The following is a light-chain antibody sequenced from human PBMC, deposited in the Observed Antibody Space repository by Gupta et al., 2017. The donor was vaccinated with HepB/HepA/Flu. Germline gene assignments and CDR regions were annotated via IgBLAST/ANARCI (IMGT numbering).Light chain of an antibody. CDR1: QSVSTAY. CDR3: LQYAGSSFT. Sequence: IVLTQSPGTLSLSPGERATLSCRASQSVSTAYLAWYQQKPGQAPRLLIHSASSRATGVPNRFSGSGSGTDFTLTINRLEPEDFAVYYCLQYAGSSFTFGQGTKLDIK. J-gene: IGKJ2*01. CDR2: SAS. V-gene: IGKV3-20*01.